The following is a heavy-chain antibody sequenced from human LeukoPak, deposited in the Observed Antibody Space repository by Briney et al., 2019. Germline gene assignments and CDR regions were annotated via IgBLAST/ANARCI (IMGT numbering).Heavy chain of an antibody. Sequence: GGSLRLSCAGYGFTFSSYLMNWVRQAPGKGLEWVANINQDGSEIYYADSVKGRFTLSRDNAENSVYLQMNNLRAEETAVYYCATLNWGNLDYWGQGTLVTVSS. V-gene: IGHV3-7*01. CDR2: INQDGSEI. CDR1: GFTFSSYL. J-gene: IGHJ4*02. D-gene: IGHD3-16*01. CDR3: ATLNWGNLDY.